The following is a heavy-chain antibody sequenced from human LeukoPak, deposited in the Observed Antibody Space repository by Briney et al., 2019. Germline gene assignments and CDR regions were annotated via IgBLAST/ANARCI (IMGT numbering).Heavy chain of an antibody. D-gene: IGHD2-21*02. CDR3: ASQSIVVVTANGH. CDR1: GFTFSSYA. CDR2: ISGTGGST. J-gene: IGHJ4*02. V-gene: IGHV3-23*01. Sequence: GGSLRLSCAASGFTFSSYAMSWVRQAPGKGLEWVSAISGTGGSTYYADSVKGRFTISRDDSKNTLYLQMNSLRAEDTAVYYCASQSIVVVTANGHWGQGTLVTVSS.